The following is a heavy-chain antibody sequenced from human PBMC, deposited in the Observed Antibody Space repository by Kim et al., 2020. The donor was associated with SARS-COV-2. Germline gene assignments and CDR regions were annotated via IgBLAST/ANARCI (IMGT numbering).Heavy chain of an antibody. CDR3: SKSYCGGDCYPH. Sequence: TEYPASVKSRFTIYRDDSKHRAYLQMNGLKTEDTAVYYCSKSYCGGDCYPHWGQGTLVTVSS. V-gene: IGHV3-73*01. J-gene: IGHJ4*02. CDR2: T. D-gene: IGHD2-21*02.